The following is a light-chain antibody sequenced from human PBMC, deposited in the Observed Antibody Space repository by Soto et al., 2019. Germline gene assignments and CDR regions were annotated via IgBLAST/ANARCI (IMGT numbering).Light chain of an antibody. V-gene: IGKV3-11*01. J-gene: IGKJ3*01. Sequence: EIVLTQSPATLSLSPGERATLSYRASQGVSRYLAWYQQKPGQSPRLLIYDASNRATGIPARFSGSASGTDFTLTISSLEPEDFAVYYCQQRSNWLFGPGTKVDIK. CDR1: QGVSRY. CDR2: DAS. CDR3: QQRSNWL.